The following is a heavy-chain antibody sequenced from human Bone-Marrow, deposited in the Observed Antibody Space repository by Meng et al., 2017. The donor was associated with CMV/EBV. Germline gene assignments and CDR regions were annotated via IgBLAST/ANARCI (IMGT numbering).Heavy chain of an antibody. D-gene: IGHD1/OR15-1a*01. J-gene: IGHJ3*02. CDR3: ARAKRELDQRIMFAFDI. CDR1: GYTLTGYY. Sequence: ASVKVSCKASGYTLTGYYLHWVRQAPGQGLEWMGWINPNSGDTNYAQKFQGRVTMTRDTSISTAYMELSSLGSDDTAVYYCARAKRELDQRIMFAFDIWGQGTMVTVSS. CDR2: INPNSGDT. V-gene: IGHV1-2*02.